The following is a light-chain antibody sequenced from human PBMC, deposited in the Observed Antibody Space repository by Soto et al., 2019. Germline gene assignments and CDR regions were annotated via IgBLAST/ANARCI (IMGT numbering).Light chain of an antibody. J-gene: IGLJ2*01. Sequence: QSALTQPASVSGSPGQSITMSCTGSRSDVGGYNLVSWYQQHPGKAPKLMIYEVSKRPSGVSNRFSGSKSGNTASLTISGLQAEAEDESYCSSYAGSSTFVVFGGGTKLTVL. CDR1: RSDVGGYNL. V-gene: IGLV2-23*02. CDR3: SSYAGSSTFVV. CDR2: EVS.